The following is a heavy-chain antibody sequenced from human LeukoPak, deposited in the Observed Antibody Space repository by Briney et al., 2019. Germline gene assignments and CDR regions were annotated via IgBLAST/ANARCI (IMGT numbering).Heavy chain of an antibody. CDR2: ISGSGGST. CDR3: AKDTFGYSSGWYDY. J-gene: IGHJ4*02. Sequence: GGSLRLSCVASGFTFSSYAMSWVRQAPGKGLEWVSAISGSGGSTYYADSVKGRFTISRDNSKNTLYLQMNSLRAEDTAVYYCAKDTFGYSSGWYDYWGQGTLVTVSS. D-gene: IGHD6-19*01. V-gene: IGHV3-23*01. CDR1: GFTFSSYA.